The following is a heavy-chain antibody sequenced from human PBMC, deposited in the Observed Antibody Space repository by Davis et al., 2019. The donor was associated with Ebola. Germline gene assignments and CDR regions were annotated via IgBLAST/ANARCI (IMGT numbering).Heavy chain of an antibody. CDR3: ARYGSGRYYYYYGMDV. CDR2: IYPGDSDT. Sequence: KVSCKGSGYRFTSYWIAWVRQMPGKGLEWMGIIYPGDSDTRYSPSFQGQVTISADKSISTAYLQWSSLKASDTAMYYCARYGSGRYYYYYGMDVWGQGTTVTVSS. D-gene: IGHD3-10*01. CDR1: GYRFTSYW. J-gene: IGHJ6*02. V-gene: IGHV5-51*01.